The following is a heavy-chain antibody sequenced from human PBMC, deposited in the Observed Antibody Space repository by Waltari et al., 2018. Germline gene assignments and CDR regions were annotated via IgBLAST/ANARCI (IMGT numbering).Heavy chain of an antibody. V-gene: IGHV4-39*01. D-gene: IGHD5-12*01. J-gene: IGHJ5*02. CDR1: VGSFSRSSYY. Sequence: QLQLQESGPTRVKPSETLSPTCTVHVGSFSRSSYYWGGIRQSPGKGLEGIGSIYYSGTTYYNPTLESRVTISGDTSKNQFSLKLSSVTAADTAVYYCVRHWKRNGYRFDPWGQGTLVTVSS. CDR2: IYYSGTT. CDR3: VRHWKRNGYRFDP.